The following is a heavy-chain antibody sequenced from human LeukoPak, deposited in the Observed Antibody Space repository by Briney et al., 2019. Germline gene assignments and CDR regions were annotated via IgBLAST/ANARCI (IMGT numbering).Heavy chain of an antibody. CDR3: ATVSRSAGGYDSSGYPMRY. D-gene: IGHD3-22*01. V-gene: IGHV1-18*01. CDR2: ISTYNGNT. Sequence: GASVKVSCKASGYSFTTYGITWVRQAPGQGLEWMGWISTYNGNTKYSQKLQGRVTLTEDTSSDTAYMELSSLRSDDTAVYFCATVSRSAGGYDSSGYPMRYWGQGTLVTVSS. CDR1: GYSFTTYG. J-gene: IGHJ4*02.